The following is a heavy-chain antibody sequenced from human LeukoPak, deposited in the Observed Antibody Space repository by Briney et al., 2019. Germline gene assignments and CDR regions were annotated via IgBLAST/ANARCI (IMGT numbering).Heavy chain of an antibody. J-gene: IGHJ6*02. CDR3: GRGKYYSPRNYYYGMDV. V-gene: IGHV4-61*01. CDR1: GGSVSSGSYY. Sequence: SSETLSLTCTVSGGSVSSGSYYWSWIRQPPGKGLGGMGKTIYSGSTNYNPSLKSRVTISVDTSKNQFSLKLSSVTAADTAVYYCGRGKYYSPRNYYYGMDVWGQGTTVTVSS. D-gene: IGHD2/OR15-2a*01. CDR2: TIYSGST.